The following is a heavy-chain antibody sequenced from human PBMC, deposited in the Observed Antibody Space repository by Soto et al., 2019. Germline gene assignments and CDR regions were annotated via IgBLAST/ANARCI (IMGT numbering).Heavy chain of an antibody. CDR2: INVYNGNT. CDR1: GYTFTSYA. CDR3: ARGVGSGSYYNQYNWFDP. Sequence: TSVKASCKASGYTFTSYAINWVRQATGQGLEWMGWINVYNGNTKYAQKVQGRVTMTTDTSTSTAYMELRSLRSDDTAVYYCARGVGSGSYYNQYNWFDPWGQGTLVTVSS. J-gene: IGHJ5*02. D-gene: IGHD3-10*01. V-gene: IGHV1-18*01.